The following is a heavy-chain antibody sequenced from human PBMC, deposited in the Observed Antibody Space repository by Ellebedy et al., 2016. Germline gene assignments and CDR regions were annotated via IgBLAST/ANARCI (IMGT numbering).Heavy chain of an antibody. D-gene: IGHD2-21*02. CDR2: INAGNGNT. Sequence: ASVKVSCKASGYTFTSYAMHWVRQAPGQRLEWMGWINAGNGNTKYSQKFQGRVTITRDTSASTAYMELSSLRSEDTAVYYCARDEAYCGGDCWFDPWGQGTLVTVSS. CDR1: GYTFTSYA. CDR3: ARDEAYCGGDCWFDP. V-gene: IGHV1-3*01. J-gene: IGHJ5*02.